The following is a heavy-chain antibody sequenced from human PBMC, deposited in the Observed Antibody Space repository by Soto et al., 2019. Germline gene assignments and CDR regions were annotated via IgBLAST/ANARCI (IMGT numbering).Heavy chain of an antibody. CDR1: GFTFVSYA. D-gene: IGHD6-19*01. CDR2: VNDSGGSA. V-gene: IGHV3-23*01. J-gene: IGHJ4*02. Sequence: EVQLLESGGGLVQPGGSLRLSCAASGFTFVSYAMSRVRQAPGKGLEWVSDVNDSGGSAYYAESVKGRFTISRDKSKNTLYLQMNSLRVEDTAIYYCAKGGSSGWPGHFDYWGQGTLVTVSS. CDR3: AKGGSSGWPGHFDY.